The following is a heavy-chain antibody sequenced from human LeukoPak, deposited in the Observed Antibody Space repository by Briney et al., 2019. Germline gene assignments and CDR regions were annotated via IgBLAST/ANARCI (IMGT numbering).Heavy chain of an antibody. J-gene: IGHJ3*02. CDR2: IYYSGST. V-gene: IGHV4-59*08. D-gene: IGHD5-18*01. CDR1: GGSISSYY. CDR3: ARPGVGSGRYGAFDT. Sequence: SETLSLTCTVSGGSISSYYWSWIRQPPGKGLEWIGYIYYSGSTNYNPSLESRVTMSVDTSKNQFSLKLGSVTAADTAVYYCARPGVGSGRYGAFDTWGQGTMVTVSS.